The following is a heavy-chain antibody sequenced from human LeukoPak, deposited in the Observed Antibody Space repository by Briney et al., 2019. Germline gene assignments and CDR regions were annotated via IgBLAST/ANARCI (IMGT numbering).Heavy chain of an antibody. CDR1: AYTFTSYG. Sequence: ASVKVSCKASAYTFTSYGITWVRQAPGQGLEWMGWISAYNGSTNYAQKLQGRVTMTTDTSTSTAYMELRSLRSDDTAMYYCARDVGSSWFSIWFDPWGQGTLVTVSS. V-gene: IGHV1-18*01. J-gene: IGHJ5*02. D-gene: IGHD6-13*01. CDR2: ISAYNGST. CDR3: ARDVGSSWFSIWFDP.